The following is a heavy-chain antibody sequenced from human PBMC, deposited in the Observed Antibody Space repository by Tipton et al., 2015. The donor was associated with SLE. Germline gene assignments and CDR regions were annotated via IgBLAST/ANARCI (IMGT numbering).Heavy chain of an antibody. J-gene: IGHJ3*02. Sequence: TLSLTCTVSGGSISSYYWSWIRQPPGKGLEWIGYIYYSGSTNCNPSLTSRVTISVDTSKNQFSLKLSSVTAADTALYYCTKDQGLGGWYLDAFDIWGQGTTVTVSS. CDR2: IYYSGST. V-gene: IGHV4-59*01. D-gene: IGHD6-19*01. CDR1: GGSISSYY. CDR3: TKDQGLGGWYLDAFDI.